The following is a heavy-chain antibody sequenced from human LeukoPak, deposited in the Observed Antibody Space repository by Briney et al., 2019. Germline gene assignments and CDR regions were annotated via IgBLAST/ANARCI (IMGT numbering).Heavy chain of an antibody. CDR1: GGSISSYY. D-gene: IGHD1-1*01. V-gene: IGHV4-59*01. CDR2: IYYSGST. J-gene: IGHJ4*02. Sequence: TSETLSLTCTVSGGSISSYYWSWIRQPPGKGLEWIGYIYYSGSTNYNPSLKSRVTISVDTSKNQFSLKLSSVTAADTAVYFCARVRNGARFFDYWGQGILVTVSS. CDR3: ARVRNGARFFDY.